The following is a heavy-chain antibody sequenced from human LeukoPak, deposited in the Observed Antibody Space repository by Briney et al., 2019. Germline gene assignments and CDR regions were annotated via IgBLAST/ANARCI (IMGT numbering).Heavy chain of an antibody. CDR3: ARGSRYYYDSSGYYLLDY. V-gene: IGHV4-59*01. D-gene: IGHD3-22*01. Sequence: SETLSLTCTVSGGSISSYYWSWIRQPPGKGLEWIGYIYYSGSTNYNPSLKSRVTITVDTSKNQFPLKLSSVTAADTAVYYCARGSRYYYDSSGYYLLDYWGQGTLVTVSS. J-gene: IGHJ4*02. CDR1: GGSISSYY. CDR2: IYYSGST.